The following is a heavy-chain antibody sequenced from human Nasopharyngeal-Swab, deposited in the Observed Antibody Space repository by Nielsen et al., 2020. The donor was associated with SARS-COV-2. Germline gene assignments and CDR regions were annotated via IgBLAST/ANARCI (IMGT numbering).Heavy chain of an antibody. CDR3: ARVVGAKPAHYYYYMDV. CDR1: GYSISSGYY. Sequence: SETLSLTCTVSGYSISSGYYWGWIRQPPGKGLEWIGSIYHSGSTYYNPSLKSRVTISVDTSKNQFSLKLSSVTAADTAVYYCARVVGAKPAHYYYYMDVWGKGTTVTVSS. J-gene: IGHJ6*03. D-gene: IGHD3-3*01. CDR2: IYHSGST. V-gene: IGHV4-38-2*02.